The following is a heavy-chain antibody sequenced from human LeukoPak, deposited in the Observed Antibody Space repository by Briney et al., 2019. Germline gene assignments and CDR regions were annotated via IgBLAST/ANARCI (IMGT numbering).Heavy chain of an antibody. CDR3: ATHYYDSSGYYYVGYYFDY. CDR2: ISGSGGST. Sequence: SGGSLRLSCAASGFTFSSYAMSWVRQAPGKGLEWVSAISGSGGSTYYADSAKGRFTISRDNSKNTLYLQMNSLRAEDTAVYYCATHYYDSSGYYYVGYYFDYWGQGTLVTVSS. J-gene: IGHJ4*02. D-gene: IGHD3-22*01. CDR1: GFTFSSYA. V-gene: IGHV3-23*01.